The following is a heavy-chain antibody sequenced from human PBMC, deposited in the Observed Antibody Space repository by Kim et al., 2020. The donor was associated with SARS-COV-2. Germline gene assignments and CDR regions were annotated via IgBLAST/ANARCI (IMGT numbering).Heavy chain of an antibody. V-gene: IGHV3-74*01. D-gene: IGHD3-22*01. J-gene: IGHJ1*01. Sequence: VKGRFTISRDNAKNTLYLQMNSLRPEDTAVYYCARAGDYDISGYYGFFHHWSQGDLVTVSS. CDR3: ARAGDYDISGYYGFFHH.